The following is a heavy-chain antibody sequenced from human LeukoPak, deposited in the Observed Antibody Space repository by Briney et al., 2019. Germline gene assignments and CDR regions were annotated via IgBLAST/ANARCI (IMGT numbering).Heavy chain of an antibody. D-gene: IGHD3-16*02. CDR3: ARDGAYYDYVWGSYRPNYFDY. V-gene: IGHV3-33*01. CDR1: GFTLSSYG. CDR2: IWYDGSNK. Sequence: GGSLTLSCAASGFTLSSYGMHWVRQAPGKGLEWVAVIWYDGSNKYYADSVKGRFTISRDNSKNTLYLQMNSLRAEDTAVYYCARDGAYYDYVWGSYRPNYFDYWGQGTLVTVSS. J-gene: IGHJ4*02.